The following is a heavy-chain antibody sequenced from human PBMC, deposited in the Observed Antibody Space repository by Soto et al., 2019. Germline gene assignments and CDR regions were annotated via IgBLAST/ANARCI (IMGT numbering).Heavy chain of an antibody. D-gene: IGHD6-13*01. CDR2: IYWDDDK. Sequence: EXGPTLVNPTQTLTLTCTFSGFSLSTSGVGVGWIRQPPGKALEWLALIYWDDDKRYSPSLKSRLTITKDTTKNQVVLTMTNMDPVDTATYYCAHSPGDWQHRNWFDPWGQGTLVTVSS. J-gene: IGHJ5*02. CDR3: AHSPGDWQHRNWFDP. CDR1: GFSLSTSGVG. V-gene: IGHV2-5*02.